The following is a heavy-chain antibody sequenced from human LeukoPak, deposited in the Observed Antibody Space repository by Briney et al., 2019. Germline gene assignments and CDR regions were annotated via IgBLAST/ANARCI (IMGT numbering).Heavy chain of an antibody. D-gene: IGHD6-13*01. CDR1: GGSISSYY. V-gene: IGHV4-59*12. CDR3: ARISSSNWYNERGAFDV. CDR2: IYYSGST. J-gene: IGHJ3*01. Sequence: PSETLSLTCTVSGGSISSYYWSWIRQPPGKGLEWIGYIYYSGSTYYNPSLKSRVTISVDTSKNQFSLKLSSVTAADTAVYYCARISSSNWYNERGAFDVWGQGTMVTVSS.